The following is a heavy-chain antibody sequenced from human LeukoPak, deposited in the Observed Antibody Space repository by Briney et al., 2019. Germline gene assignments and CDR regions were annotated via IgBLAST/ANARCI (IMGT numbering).Heavy chain of an antibody. D-gene: IGHD3-9*01. J-gene: IGHJ3*01. CDR1: GGSISSYY. V-gene: IGHV4-4*07. CDR2: IYTSGST. Sequence: PSETLSLTCTVSGGSISSYYWSWIRQPAGKGLEWIGRIYTSGSTNYNPSLKSRVTMSVDTSKNQFSLKLSSVTAADTAVYYCARGGDYDDLTGYTLSSFDVWGHGTRVTVSS. CDR3: ARGGDYDDLTGYTLSSFDV.